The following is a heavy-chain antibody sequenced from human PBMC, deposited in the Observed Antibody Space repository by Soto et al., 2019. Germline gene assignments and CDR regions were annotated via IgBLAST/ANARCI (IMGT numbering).Heavy chain of an antibody. D-gene: IGHD1-26*01. Sequence: GESLKISCNGSGYSFTNYWISWVRQMPGKGLEWMGRIDPSDSNTNFSPSFQGHVTISVDKSINTAYLQWSGLKASDTAIYFCARLGWRGYYFDSWGQGTLVTVSS. J-gene: IGHJ4*02. CDR3: ARLGWRGYYFDS. V-gene: IGHV5-10-1*01. CDR2: IDPSDSNT. CDR1: GYSFTNYW.